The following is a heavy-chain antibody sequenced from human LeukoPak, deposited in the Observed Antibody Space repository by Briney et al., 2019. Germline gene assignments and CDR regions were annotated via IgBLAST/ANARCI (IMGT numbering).Heavy chain of an antibody. J-gene: IGHJ3*02. CDR3: VRESTIEVAGSDAFHI. CDR2: VNPNNGNT. Sequence: ASVKVSCKASGYIFTSYDINLVRQATGQGLEWMGWVNPNNGNTGFAQKFQGRVTMSRDTSISTAYMELRSLRSEDTAVYYCVRESTIEVAGSDAFHIWGQGTKVIVSS. CDR1: GYIFTSYD. V-gene: IGHV1-8*02. D-gene: IGHD6-19*01.